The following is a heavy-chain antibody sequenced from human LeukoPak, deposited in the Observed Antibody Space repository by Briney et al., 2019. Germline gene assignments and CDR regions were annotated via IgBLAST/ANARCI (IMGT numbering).Heavy chain of an antibody. V-gene: IGHV4-59*01. CDR3: TRGQKYISGYTVTELGSEYFDY. J-gene: IGHJ4*02. Sequence: SETLSLTCTVSGGSISSYYWSWIRQPPGKGLEWIGYIFYSGRTSYNPSLKSRVTISVDTSKNHFSLTLSSVTAADTAVYYCTRGQKYISGYTVTELGSEYFDYWGQGTLVTVSS. CDR1: GGSISSYY. CDR2: IFYSGRT. D-gene: IGHD5-18*01.